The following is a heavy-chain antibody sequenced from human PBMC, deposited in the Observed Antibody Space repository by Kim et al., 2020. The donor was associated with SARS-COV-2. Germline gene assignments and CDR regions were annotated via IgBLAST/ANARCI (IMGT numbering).Heavy chain of an antibody. V-gene: IGHV1-2*04. J-gene: IGHJ6*02. CDR2: INPNSGGT. Sequence: ASVKVSCKASGYTFTGYYMHWVRQAPGQGLEWMGWINPNSGGTNYAQKFQGWVTMTRDTSISTAYMELSRLRSDDTAVYYCARERALLYGDYYGMDVWGQGTTVTVSS. D-gene: IGHD3-10*02. CDR1: GYTFTGYY. CDR3: ARERALLYGDYYGMDV.